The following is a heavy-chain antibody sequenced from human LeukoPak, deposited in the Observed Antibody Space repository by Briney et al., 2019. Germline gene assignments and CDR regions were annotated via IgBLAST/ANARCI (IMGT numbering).Heavy chain of an antibody. J-gene: IGHJ4*02. D-gene: IGHD6-19*01. CDR2: ISYDGSNK. V-gene: IGHV3-30-3*01. Sequence: GGSLRLSCAASGFTFNSYAMHWVRQAPGKGLEWVSVISYDGSNKYYADSVKGRFTISRDNSKNTLYLQMNSLRAEDTAVYYCARAYSSGWYRAFDYWGQGTLVTVSS. CDR1: GFTFNSYA. CDR3: ARAYSSGWYRAFDY.